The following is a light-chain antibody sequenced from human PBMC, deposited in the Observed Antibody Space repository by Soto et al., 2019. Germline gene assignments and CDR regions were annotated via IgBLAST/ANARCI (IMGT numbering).Light chain of an antibody. CDR1: ESISSVY. CDR3: QHYDSSSRT. Sequence: EIVLTQSPGTLSLSPGERSTLAVRASESISSVYLTRYQQKPGQAPRLLIYGASSRATGIPDRFSGSGSETDFTLTISRLEPEDFAVYYCQHYDSSSRTFGQGTKVDI. J-gene: IGKJ1*01. CDR2: GAS. V-gene: IGKV3-20*01.